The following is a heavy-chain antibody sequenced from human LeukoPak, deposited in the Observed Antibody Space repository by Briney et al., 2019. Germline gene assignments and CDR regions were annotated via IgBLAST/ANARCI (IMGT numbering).Heavy chain of an antibody. J-gene: IGHJ4*02. Sequence: KPSETLSLTCAVYGGSFSGYYWSWIRQPPGKGLEWIGEINHSGSTNYNPSLKSRVTISVDTSKNQFSLKLSSVTAADTAVYYCARGGDYYDSSGPNDYWGQGTLVTVSS. CDR1: GGSFSGYY. V-gene: IGHV4-34*01. D-gene: IGHD3-22*01. CDR3: ARGGDYYDSSGPNDY. CDR2: INHSGST.